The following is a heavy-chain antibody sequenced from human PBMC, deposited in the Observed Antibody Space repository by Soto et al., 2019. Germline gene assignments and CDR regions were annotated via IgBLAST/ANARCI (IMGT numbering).Heavy chain of an antibody. V-gene: IGHV3-48*03. CDR3: ARDGSTVTTNYHYAMDV. J-gene: IGHJ6*02. CDR1: GFTFSTYH. Sequence: EVQLVESGGGLVQPGGSLILSCAASGFTFSTYHMNWVRQAPGKGLEWVSYIHSGGSRIYYADSLKGRFTISRDNAKNSLYPQMNSLRAEDTAVYYCARDGSTVTTNYHYAMDVWGQGTTVTVSS. CDR2: IHSGGSRI. D-gene: IGHD4-17*01.